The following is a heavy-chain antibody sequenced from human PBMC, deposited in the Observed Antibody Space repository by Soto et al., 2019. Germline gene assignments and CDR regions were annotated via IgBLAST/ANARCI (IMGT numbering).Heavy chain of an antibody. CDR2: IKKDGSEE. CDR1: GFNFNKYW. D-gene: IGHD3-3*01. J-gene: IGHJ6*02. CDR3: PRASLITIFEGHYGIDI. V-gene: IGHV3-7*05. Sequence: EEQLVESGGGLVQPGGSRRLSCVASGFNFNKYWMSWVRQAPGKGLEWVANIKKDGSEESYVDSVEGRFTISRDNAKSSLYLEMASLRGEDTPVYYCPRASLITIFEGHYGIDIPGPGTKVIVSS.